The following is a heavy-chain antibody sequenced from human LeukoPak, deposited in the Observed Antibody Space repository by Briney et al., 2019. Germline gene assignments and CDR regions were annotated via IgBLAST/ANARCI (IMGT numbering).Heavy chain of an antibody. J-gene: IGHJ4*02. D-gene: IGHD6-19*01. Sequence: GGSLRLSCAASGFTFSDYYMSWIRQAPGKGLEWVSYISSSSSYTNYADSLKGRFTISRDNAKNSLYLQMNSLRAEDTAMYYCARSGYSSGWGALDYWGQGALVTVSS. CDR1: GFTFSDYY. CDR2: ISSSSSYT. V-gene: IGHV3-11*03. CDR3: ARSGYSSGWGALDY.